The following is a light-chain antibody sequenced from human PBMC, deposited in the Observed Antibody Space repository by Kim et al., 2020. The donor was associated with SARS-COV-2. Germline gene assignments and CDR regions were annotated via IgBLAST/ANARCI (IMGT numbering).Light chain of an antibody. Sequence: DIVMTQSPLSLPVTPGEPASISCRSSQSLLHSNGYNYLDWYLQKPGQSPQLLIYLGSNRASGVPDRFSGSGSGTDFTLKISRVEAEDVGVYYCMQALQTPPYTFGPGTKFEI. CDR3: MQALQTPPYT. CDR1: QSLLHSNGYNY. J-gene: IGKJ2*01. V-gene: IGKV2-28*01. CDR2: LGS.